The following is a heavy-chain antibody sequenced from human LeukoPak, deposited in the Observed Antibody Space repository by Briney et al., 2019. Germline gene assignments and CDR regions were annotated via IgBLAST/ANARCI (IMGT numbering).Heavy chain of an antibody. Sequence: GASVKVSCKASGYTFTGYYMHWVRQAPGQGLEWMGWINSNNGGTNYAQKFEGRVTMTRDTSISVAYMELSRLTSDDTAVYYCARDLISSRENAFDIWGQGTMVTVSS. J-gene: IGHJ3*02. CDR2: INSNNGGT. CDR3: ARDLISSRENAFDI. CDR1: GYTFTGYY. V-gene: IGHV1-2*02. D-gene: IGHD6-6*01.